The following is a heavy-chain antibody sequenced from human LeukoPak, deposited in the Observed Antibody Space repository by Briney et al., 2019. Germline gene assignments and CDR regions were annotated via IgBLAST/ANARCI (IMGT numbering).Heavy chain of an antibody. CDR2: ITWDGAST. V-gene: IGHV3-43*01. CDR1: GFTFDYYT. D-gene: IGHD6-19*01. J-gene: IGHJ4*02. Sequence: GGSLRLSCAVSGFTFDYYTMHWVRQAPGKGLEWVSLITWDGASTYYADSVKGRFTISRDSSKNSLYLQMYSLRAEDTALYYCAKDFASSGWFDFWGQGTLVTVSS. CDR3: AKDFASSGWFDF.